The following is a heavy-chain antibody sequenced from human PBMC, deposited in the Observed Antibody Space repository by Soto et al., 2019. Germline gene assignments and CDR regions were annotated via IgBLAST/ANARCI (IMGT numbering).Heavy chain of an antibody. CDR1: GGSISSSRYY. D-gene: IGHD3-10*01. J-gene: IGHJ4*02. CDR3: ARQNYYGSGSPYFFDY. V-gene: IGHV4-39*01. Sequence: SETLSLTCTVSGGSISSSRYYWGWIRQPPGKGLEWIGSMYYSGSTYYNPSLKSRVSISVDTSRNQFSLKLNSVTATDTAVYYCARQNYYGSGSPYFFDYWGQGALVTVSS. CDR2: MYYSGST.